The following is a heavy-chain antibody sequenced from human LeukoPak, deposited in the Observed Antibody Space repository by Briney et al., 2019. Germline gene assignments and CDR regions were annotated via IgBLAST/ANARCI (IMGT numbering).Heavy chain of an antibody. D-gene: IGHD3-22*01. CDR1: GYTFTSYG. CDR3: ARTTYYYDSSGYFGPFDY. CDR2: ISAYNGNT. V-gene: IGHV1-18*01. Sequence: ASVKVSCKASGYTFTSYGISWVRQAPGQGLEWMGWISAYNGNTNYAQKLQGRVTMTTDTSTSTAYMELRSLRSDDTAVYYCARTTYYYDSSGYFGPFDYWGQGTLVTVSS. J-gene: IGHJ4*02.